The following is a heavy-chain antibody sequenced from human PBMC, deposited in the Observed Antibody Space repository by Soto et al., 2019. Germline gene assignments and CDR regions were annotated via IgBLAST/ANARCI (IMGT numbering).Heavy chain of an antibody. Sequence: QVQLQESGPGLVKPSETLSLTCTVSGGSISSYYWSWIRQPPGKGLGWIGYIYYSGSTNYNPSLKSRVTRSVDTSKNQFSLKLSSVTAADTAVYYCARMTFDDYFDYWGQGTLVTVSS. D-gene: IGHD2-21*02. V-gene: IGHV4-59*01. CDR2: IYYSGST. CDR1: GGSISSYY. CDR3: ARMTFDDYFDY. J-gene: IGHJ4*02.